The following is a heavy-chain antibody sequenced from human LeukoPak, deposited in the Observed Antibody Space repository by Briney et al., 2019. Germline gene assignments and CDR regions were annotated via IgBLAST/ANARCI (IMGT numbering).Heavy chain of an antibody. V-gene: IGHV4-38-2*02. CDR2: IYHSGST. CDR3: ARENYDSSGYFFDY. D-gene: IGHD3-22*01. Sequence: SETLSLTCSVSGYSISSGYFWGWIRQPPGKKLEWIGSIYHSGSTYYNPSLKSRVTISMDTSKNQFSLKLSSVTAADTAVYYCARENYDSSGYFFDYWGQGTLVTVSS. J-gene: IGHJ4*02. CDR1: GYSISSGYF.